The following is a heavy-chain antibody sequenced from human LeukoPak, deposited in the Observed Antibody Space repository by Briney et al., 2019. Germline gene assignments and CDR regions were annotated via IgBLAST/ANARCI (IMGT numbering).Heavy chain of an antibody. CDR2: INYSGIT. J-gene: IGHJ6*03. CDR1: GGSITSGGYY. Sequence: SETLSLTCTVSGGSITSGGYYWGWIRQPPGKGLEWIGHINYSGITYYNPSLQSRVTISVDTSKNQISLKVNSVTAADTAVYYCARHRNGFFYYYYMDVWGQGTTVTVSS. D-gene: IGHD3-3*01. CDR3: ARHRNGFFYYYYMDV. V-gene: IGHV4-39*01.